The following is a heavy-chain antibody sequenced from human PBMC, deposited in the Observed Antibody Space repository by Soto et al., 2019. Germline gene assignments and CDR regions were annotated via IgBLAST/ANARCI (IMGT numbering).Heavy chain of an antibody. V-gene: IGHV4-38-2*02. J-gene: IGHJ6*02. CDR3: ARDRDDSSGYYPAFYYGMDV. CDR2: IYHSGST. CDR1: GYSISSGYY. D-gene: IGHD3-22*01. Sequence: PSETLSLTCAVSGYSISSGYYWGWIRQPPGKGLEWIGSIYHSGSTYYNPSLKSRVTISVDTSENQFSLKLSSVTAADTAVYYCARDRDDSSGYYPAFYYGMDVWGQGTTVTVSS.